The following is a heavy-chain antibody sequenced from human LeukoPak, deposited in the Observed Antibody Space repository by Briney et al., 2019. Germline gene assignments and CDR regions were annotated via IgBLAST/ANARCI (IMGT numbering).Heavy chain of an antibody. CDR1: GFTFSSYG. CDR3: ARERQYFDWLFDY. J-gene: IGHJ4*02. V-gene: IGHV3-30*02. CDR2: IRYDGSNK. D-gene: IGHD3-9*01. Sequence: GSLRLSCAASGFTFSSYGMHWVRQAPGKGLEWVAFIRYDGSNKYYADSVKGRFTISRDNSKNTLYLHVNSLRPEDTAVYYCARERQYFDWLFDYWGQGTLVTVSS.